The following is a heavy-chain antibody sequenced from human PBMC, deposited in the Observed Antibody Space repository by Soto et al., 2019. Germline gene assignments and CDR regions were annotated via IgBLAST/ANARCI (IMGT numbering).Heavy chain of an antibody. CDR1: GGTFSSYA. D-gene: IGHD2-8*01. V-gene: IGHV1-69*01. CDR2: IIPIFGTA. CDR3: ARDCTNGVCYAYYGMDV. J-gene: IGHJ6*02. Sequence: QVQLVQSGAEVKKPGSSVKVSCKASGGTFSSYAISWVRQAPGQGLEWMGGIIPIFGTANYAQKFQGRVTITADESTITAYMELSSLRSEDTAVYYCARDCTNGVCYAYYGMDVWGQGTTVTVSS.